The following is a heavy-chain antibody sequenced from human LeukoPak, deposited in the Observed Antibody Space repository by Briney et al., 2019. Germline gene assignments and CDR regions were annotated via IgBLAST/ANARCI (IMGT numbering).Heavy chain of an antibody. CDR2: ISGSGGST. CDR1: GFTFSSYA. Sequence: GGSLRLSCAASGFTFSSYAMSWVRQAPGKGLEWVSAISGSGGSTYYADSVKGRFTISRDNSKNTLYLQMNSLRAEDTAVYYCAKDLYSSSWYGQNPNTKFDYWGQGTLVTVSS. D-gene: IGHD6-13*01. CDR3: AKDLYSSSWYGQNPNTKFDY. J-gene: IGHJ4*02. V-gene: IGHV3-23*01.